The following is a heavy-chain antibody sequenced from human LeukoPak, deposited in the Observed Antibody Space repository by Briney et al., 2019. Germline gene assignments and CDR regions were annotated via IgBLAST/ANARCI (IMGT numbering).Heavy chain of an antibody. J-gene: IGHJ4*02. Sequence: PGGSLRLSCAASGFTFSNHGMNWVRQPPGKGLEWVSGISSSRSTYYADSVRGRFTISRDNSKNTLYLQMNSLRAEDTAVYYCAKGPGLLWFGELSPDWGQGTLVTVSS. D-gene: IGHD3-10*01. V-gene: IGHV3-23*05. CDR2: ISSSRST. CDR1: GFTFSNHG. CDR3: AKGPGLLWFGELSPD.